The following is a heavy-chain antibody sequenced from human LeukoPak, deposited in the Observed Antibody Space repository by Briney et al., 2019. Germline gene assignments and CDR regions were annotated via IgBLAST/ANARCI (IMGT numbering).Heavy chain of an antibody. J-gene: IGHJ4*02. V-gene: IGHV3-23*01. CDR3: AKEGGVLRYFDWSEDFDY. Sequence: AGGSLRLSCAASGFTFSSYAMSWVRQAPGKGLEWVSAISGSGGSTYYADSVKGRFTISRDNSKNTLYLQMNSLRAEDTAVYYCAKEGGVLRYFDWSEDFDYWGQGTLVTVSS. CDR1: GFTFSSYA. CDR2: ISGSGGST. D-gene: IGHD3-9*01.